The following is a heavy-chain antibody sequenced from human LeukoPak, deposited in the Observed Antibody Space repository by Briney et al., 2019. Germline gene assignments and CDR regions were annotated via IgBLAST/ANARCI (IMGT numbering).Heavy chain of an antibody. D-gene: IGHD2-21*02. CDR3: ARGVVTATNWFDP. Sequence: ASVKVSCKASGYTFTAYYMHWVRQAPGQGLEWMGWINPNSGGTNYAQKFQGRVTMTRDTSISTAYMDLSGLRSNDTAVYYCARGVVTATNWFDPWGQGTLVTVSS. J-gene: IGHJ5*02. CDR2: INPNSGGT. V-gene: IGHV1-2*02. CDR1: GYTFTAYY.